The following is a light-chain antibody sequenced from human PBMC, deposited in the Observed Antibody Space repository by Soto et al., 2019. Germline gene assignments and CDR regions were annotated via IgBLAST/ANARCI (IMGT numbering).Light chain of an antibody. CDR2: GAS. Sequence: EIVLTQSPGTLSFSPGERATLSCRASQSVTTAYVAWYQQKPGQAPRLLVYGASNRATGIPDRFSGSGSGTDFTLTISRLEPEDFAVYSCQQYGASPYTFGQGTKLEIK. J-gene: IGKJ2*01. V-gene: IGKV3-20*01. CDR3: QQYGASPYT. CDR1: QSVTTAY.